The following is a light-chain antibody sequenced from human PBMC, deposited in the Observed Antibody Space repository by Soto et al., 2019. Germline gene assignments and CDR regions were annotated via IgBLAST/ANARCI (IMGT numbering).Light chain of an antibody. CDR3: QQYHSYSEA. Sequence: DFQMTQSPSTLSASVGDRVTITCRASQNIRSRLAWFQQKPGKAPKLLIYDASSWESGVPQRFSGSGSGTEFTLTISSLQTDDFSTYYCQQYHSYSEAFGQGTKVDIK. J-gene: IGKJ1*01. V-gene: IGKV1-5*01. CDR2: DAS. CDR1: QNIRSR.